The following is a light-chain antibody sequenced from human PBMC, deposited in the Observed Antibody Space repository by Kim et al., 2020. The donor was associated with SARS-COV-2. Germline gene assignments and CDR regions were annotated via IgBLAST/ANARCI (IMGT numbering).Light chain of an antibody. CDR1: QTISSN. J-gene: IGKJ2*01. CDR3: QQYDTWPRT. CDR2: GAS. V-gene: IGKV3-15*01. Sequence: SVSPGERATLSCRASQTISSNLVWYQQKPGQAPRLLIYGASARATGIPARFSGRGSGTEFTLTISSLQSEDFAVYYCQQYDTWPRTFGQGTKLEI.